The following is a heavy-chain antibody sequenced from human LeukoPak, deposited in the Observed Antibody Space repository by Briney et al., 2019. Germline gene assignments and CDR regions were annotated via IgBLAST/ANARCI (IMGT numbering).Heavy chain of an antibody. CDR1: GFTFSSYS. CDR3: AKETHYYDSSGYQHFDY. D-gene: IGHD3-22*01. Sequence: GGSLRLSCAASGFTFSSYSMNWVRQAPGKGLEWVSSISSSSSYIYYADSVKGRFTISRDNAKNSLYLQMNSLRAEDTAVYYCAKETHYYDSSGYQHFDYWGQGTLVTVSS. J-gene: IGHJ4*02. V-gene: IGHV3-21*04. CDR2: ISSSSSYI.